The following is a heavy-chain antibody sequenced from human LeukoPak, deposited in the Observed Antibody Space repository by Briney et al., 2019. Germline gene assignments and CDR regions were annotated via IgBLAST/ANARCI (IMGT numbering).Heavy chain of an antibody. D-gene: IGHD2-2*02. Sequence: GGSLRPSCAASGFTFSSYSMNWVRQAPGKGLEWVSSISSSSSYIYYADSVKGRFTISRDNAKNSLYLQMNSLRAEDTAVYYCARTYCSSTSCYINLVDYWGQGTLVTVSS. J-gene: IGHJ4*02. CDR1: GFTFSSYS. CDR2: ISSSSSYI. CDR3: ARTYCSSTSCYINLVDY. V-gene: IGHV3-21*01.